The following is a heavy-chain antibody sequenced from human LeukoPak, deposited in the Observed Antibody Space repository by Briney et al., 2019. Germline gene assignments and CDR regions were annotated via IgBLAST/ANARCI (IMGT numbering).Heavy chain of an antibody. CDR1: GGSISSYY. CDR3: ARGYDSSGYILDY. CDR2: IYYSGST. J-gene: IGHJ4*02. D-gene: IGHD3-22*01. Sequence: SETLSLTCTVSGGSISSYYWSWIRQPPGKGLEWIGYIYYSGSTNYNPSLKSRVTISVDTSKNQFSLKLSSVTAADTAVYYCARGYDSSGYILDYWGQGTLVTVSS. V-gene: IGHV4-59*01.